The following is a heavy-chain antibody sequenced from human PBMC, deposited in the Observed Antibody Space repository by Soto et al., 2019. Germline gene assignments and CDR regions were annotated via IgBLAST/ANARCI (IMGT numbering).Heavy chain of an antibody. V-gene: IGHV1-69*13. D-gene: IGHD3-10*01. CDR3: ASWDYNGYLDYYYYGMDV. Sequence: GASVKVSCKTSGYNFTSHYIHWVRQAPGQGLEWMGGIIPIFGTANYAQKFQGRVTITADESTSTAYMELSSLRSEDTAVYYCASWDYNGYLDYYYYGMDVWGQGTTVTVSS. J-gene: IGHJ6*02. CDR2: IIPIFGTA. CDR1: GYNFTSHY.